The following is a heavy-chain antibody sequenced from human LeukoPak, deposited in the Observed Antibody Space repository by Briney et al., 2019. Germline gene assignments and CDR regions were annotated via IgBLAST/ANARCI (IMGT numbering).Heavy chain of an antibody. CDR3: ARAPGLSGSYRGPYYYYYGMDV. D-gene: IGHD1-26*01. J-gene: IGHJ6*02. CDR2: INHSGST. Sequence: SETLSLTCAVYGGSFSGYYWSWIRQPPGKGLEWIGEINHSGSTNYNPSLKSRVTISVDTSKNQFSLKLSSVTAADTAVYYCARAPGLSGSYRGPYYYYYGMDVWGQGTTVTVSS. V-gene: IGHV4-34*01. CDR1: GGSFSGYY.